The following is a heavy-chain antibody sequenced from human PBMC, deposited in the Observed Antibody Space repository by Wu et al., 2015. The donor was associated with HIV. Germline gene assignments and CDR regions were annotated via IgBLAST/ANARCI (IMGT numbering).Heavy chain of an antibody. CDR2: INPNSGGT. D-gene: IGHD3-22*01. CDR3: ARISILFEYYDSSTKGAFDI. CDR1: GYTFTGYY. V-gene: IGHV1-2*02. Sequence: QVQLVQSGAEVKKPGASVKVSCKASGYTFTGYYMHWVRQAPGQGLEWMGWINPNSGGTNYAQKFQGRVTMTRDTSISTAYMELSRLRSDDTAVYYCARISILFEYYDSSTKGAFDIWGQGTMVTVSS. J-gene: IGHJ3*02.